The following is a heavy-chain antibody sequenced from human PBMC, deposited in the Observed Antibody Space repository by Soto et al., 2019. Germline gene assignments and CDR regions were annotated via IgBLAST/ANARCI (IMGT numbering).Heavy chain of an antibody. CDR3: AKGDWVDN. Sequence: EVQLLESGGGLVQPGGSLRLSCAASGFTFNIYGMTWVRQAPGKGLEWVSRTTASGDSTSYADSVKGRFTISRDNSKNTLYLQMNSLRAEDTGIYYCAKGDWVDNCGQGTLVTVSS. CDR2: TTASGDST. V-gene: IGHV3-23*01. CDR1: GFTFNIYG. D-gene: IGHD2-21*01. J-gene: IGHJ4*02.